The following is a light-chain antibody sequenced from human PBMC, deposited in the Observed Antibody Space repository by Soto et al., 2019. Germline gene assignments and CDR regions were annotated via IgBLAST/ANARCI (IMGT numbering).Light chain of an antibody. V-gene: IGKV3-20*01. CDR1: QSVSSN. CDR2: DAS. Sequence: EIVLTQSPATLSLSPGERATLSCRASQSVSSNLAWYQQKPGQAPRLLIYDASGRATGIPDRFSGSGSGTDLTITISRLEPEDFEVYYCQQYGSSPLTFGGGTKVDIK. J-gene: IGKJ4*01. CDR3: QQYGSSPLT.